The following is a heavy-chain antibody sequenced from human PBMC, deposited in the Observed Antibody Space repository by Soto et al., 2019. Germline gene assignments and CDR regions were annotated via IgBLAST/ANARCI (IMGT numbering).Heavy chain of an antibody. J-gene: IGHJ6*02. CDR3: ARERGGITIFGVVIPTYYYYGMDV. Sequence: SETLSLTCAVYGGSFSGYYWSWIRQPPGKGLEWVGEINHSGSTNYNPSLKSRVTISVDTSKNQFSLKLSSVTAADTAVYYCARERGGITIFGVVIPTYYYYGMDVWGQGTTVTASS. V-gene: IGHV4-34*01. D-gene: IGHD3-3*01. CDR2: INHSGST. CDR1: GGSFSGYY.